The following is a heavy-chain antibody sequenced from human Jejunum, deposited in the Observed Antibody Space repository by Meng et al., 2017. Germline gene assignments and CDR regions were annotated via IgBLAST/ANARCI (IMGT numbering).Heavy chain of an antibody. CDR3: ARIYYYDSSGRSSEYYY. D-gene: IGHD3-22*01. CDR2: IFSNDEK. J-gene: IGHJ4*02. V-gene: IGHV2-26*01. CDR1: EFSLSNARMG. Sequence: SGSTLVKPTETFTLACTVSEFSLSNARMGVSWIRQPPGKALEWLAHIFSNDEKSYSTSLKSRLTISKDTSKSQVVLTMTNMDPVDTATYYCARIYYYDSSGRSSEYYYWGQGTLVTVSS.